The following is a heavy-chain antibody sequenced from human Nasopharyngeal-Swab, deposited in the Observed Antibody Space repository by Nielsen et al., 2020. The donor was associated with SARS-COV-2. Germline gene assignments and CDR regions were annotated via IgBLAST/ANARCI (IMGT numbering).Heavy chain of an antibody. CDR3: ARGRWGVVAATRRFDY. CDR2: IYYSGST. Sequence: SETLSLTCTVSGGSISSGGYYWSRIRQHPGKGLEWIGYIYYSGSTYYNPSLKSRVTISVDTSKNQFSLKLSSVTAADTAVYYCARGRWGVVAATRRFDYWGQGTLVTVSS. V-gene: IGHV4-31*03. CDR1: GGSISSGGYY. J-gene: IGHJ4*02. D-gene: IGHD2-15*01.